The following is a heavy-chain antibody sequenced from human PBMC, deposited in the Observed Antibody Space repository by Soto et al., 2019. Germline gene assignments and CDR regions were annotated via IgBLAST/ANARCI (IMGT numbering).Heavy chain of an antibody. Sequence: QVQLVQSGAEVKKPGASVKVSCKASGYTFTSYGISWVRQAPGQGLEWMGWISAYNGNINYAQKLQGRVTMTTDTSTSTAYMELRSLRSDDTAVYYCARDLRGSSSWYPNYYYYYGMDVWGQGTTVTVSS. CDR2: ISAYNGNI. J-gene: IGHJ6*02. CDR1: GYTFTSYG. D-gene: IGHD6-13*01. V-gene: IGHV1-18*01. CDR3: ARDLRGSSSWYPNYYYYYGMDV.